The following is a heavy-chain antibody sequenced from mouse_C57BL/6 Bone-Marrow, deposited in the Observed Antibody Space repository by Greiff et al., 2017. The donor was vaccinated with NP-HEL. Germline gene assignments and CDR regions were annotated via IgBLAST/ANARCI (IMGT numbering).Heavy chain of an antibody. CDR3: ARGAWFAY. Sequence: EVKLMESGGDLVKPGGSLKLSCAASGFTFSSYGMSWVRQTPDERLEWVATISSGGSYTYYPDSVKGRFTISRDNAKNTLYLQMSSLKSEDTAMYYCARGAWFAYWGQGTLVTVSA. CDR1: GFTFSSYG. V-gene: IGHV5-6*01. CDR2: ISSGGSYT. J-gene: IGHJ3*01.